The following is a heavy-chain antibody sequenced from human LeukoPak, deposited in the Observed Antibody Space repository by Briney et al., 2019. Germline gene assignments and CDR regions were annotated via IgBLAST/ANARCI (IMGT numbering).Heavy chain of an antibody. CDR2: IFPLDSDT. CDR3: ARSFVAGAGYYYGLDV. Sequence: GESLKMSCKTSGYSFPSYWIAWVRQMPGKGLEWMGLIFPLDSDTRYNSSFQGHVTISVDKSISTAYLQWTTLKASDTAIYFCARSFVAGAGYYYGLDVWGQGTTVTVSS. V-gene: IGHV5-51*01. D-gene: IGHD6-19*01. CDR1: GYSFPSYW. J-gene: IGHJ6*02.